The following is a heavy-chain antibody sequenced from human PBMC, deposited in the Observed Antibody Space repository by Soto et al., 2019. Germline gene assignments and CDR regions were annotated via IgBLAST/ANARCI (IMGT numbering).Heavy chain of an antibody. CDR2: IYSGGST. Sequence: LRLSCAASGFSVSSSDMSWVRQVPGEGLEWVSVIYSGGSTHDADYVKGRFSVSRDTSKNTVDLQMNSLRVDDTAVYYCGASSRKDYHFAMDVWGQGTAVTVSS. D-gene: IGHD6-6*01. CDR3: GASSRKDYHFAMDV. CDR1: GFSVSSSD. J-gene: IGHJ6*02. V-gene: IGHV3-53*01.